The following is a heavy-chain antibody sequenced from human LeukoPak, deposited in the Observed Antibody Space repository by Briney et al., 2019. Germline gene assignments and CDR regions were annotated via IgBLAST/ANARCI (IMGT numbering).Heavy chain of an antibody. CDR3: ARDIPVDSRSSVPKPVRDS. Sequence: GGSLRLSCVASAFTFSSYEMNWGRQPPGKGLQWVSVIYSNTSAYYADSVKGRFTISRHNSKNTLYLQMTSLRAEDTAVYYCARDIPVDSRSSVPKPVRDSWGQGTLVTVSS. J-gene: IGHJ5*02. V-gene: IGHV3-53*04. CDR1: AFTFSSYE. CDR2: IYSNTSA. D-gene: IGHD6-6*01.